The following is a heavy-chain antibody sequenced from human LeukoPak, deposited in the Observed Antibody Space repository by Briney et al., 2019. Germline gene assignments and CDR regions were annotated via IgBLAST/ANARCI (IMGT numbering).Heavy chain of an antibody. CDR1: GGTFSSYA. CDR3: ARVRAAGRTRDAFDI. CDR2: IIPIFGTA. D-gene: IGHD1-14*01. Sequence: SVTVSFKASGGTFSSYAITWVRQAPGQGLEWMGGIIPIFGTANYAQKFQGRVTITADKSTSTAYMDLSSLRSEDTAVYYCARVRAAGRTRDAFDIWGQGTMVTVSS. V-gene: IGHV1-69*06. J-gene: IGHJ3*02.